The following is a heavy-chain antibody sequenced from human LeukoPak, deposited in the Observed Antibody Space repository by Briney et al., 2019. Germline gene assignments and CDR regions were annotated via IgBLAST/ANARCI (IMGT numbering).Heavy chain of an antibody. CDR3: AKEPETYDPTFDY. CDR1: GFTFSSYA. V-gene: IGHV3-30-3*01. J-gene: IGHJ4*02. Sequence: GGSLRLSCAASGFTFSSYAMHRVRQAPGKGLEWVAVISYDGSNKYYADSVKGRFTISRDNSKNTLYLQMNSLRAEDTAVYYCAKEPETYDPTFDYWGQGTLVTVSS. CDR2: ISYDGSNK. D-gene: IGHD3-22*01.